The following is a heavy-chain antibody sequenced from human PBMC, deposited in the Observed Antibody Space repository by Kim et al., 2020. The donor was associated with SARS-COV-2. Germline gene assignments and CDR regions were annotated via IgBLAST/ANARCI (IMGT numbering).Heavy chain of an antibody. CDR3: AGRYYYDSSGYYYFDY. V-gene: IGHV3-11*06. D-gene: IGHD3-22*01. Sequence: VKGRFTISRDNAKNSLYLQMNSLRAEDTAVYYCAGRYYYDSSGYYYFDYWGQGTLVTVSS. J-gene: IGHJ4*02.